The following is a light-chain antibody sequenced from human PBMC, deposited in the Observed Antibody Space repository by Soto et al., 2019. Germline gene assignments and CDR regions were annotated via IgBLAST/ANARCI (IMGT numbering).Light chain of an antibody. CDR3: CSYSESNTVV. CDR1: SSDVGTYNL. Sequence: QSALTQPASVSGSPGQSITISCTGTSSDVGTYNLVSWYQQHPGKAPKLMIYEGIKRPSGVSIRFSGSKSGNMASLTISGLQAEDEAAYYCCSYSESNTVVFGGGTKLTVL. CDR2: EGI. J-gene: IGLJ2*01. V-gene: IGLV2-23*01.